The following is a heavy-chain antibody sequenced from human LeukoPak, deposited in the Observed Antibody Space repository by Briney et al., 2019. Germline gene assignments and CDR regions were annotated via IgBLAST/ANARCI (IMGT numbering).Heavy chain of an antibody. V-gene: IGHV3-30*04. D-gene: IGHD2-8*01. CDR1: GFTFSTCA. J-gene: IGHJ4*02. Sequence: GGSLRLSCAASGFTFSTCAMNWVRQAPGKGLEWVAVISYDGRQNYYADSVKGRFTISRDNSKNTLYLQMNSLRDEDSAAYYCARVYLERLTAGYFDHWGQGTWVTVSP. CDR3: ARVYLERLTAGYFDH. CDR2: ISYDGRQN.